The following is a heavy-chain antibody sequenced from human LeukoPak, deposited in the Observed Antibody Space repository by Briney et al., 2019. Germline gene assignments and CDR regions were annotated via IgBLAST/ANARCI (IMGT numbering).Heavy chain of an antibody. J-gene: IGHJ4*02. CDR3: ARLIGEPAAQRDY. Sequence: GGSLRLSCAASGFTFSSYGMHWVRQAPGKGLEWVAVISYDGSNKYYADSVKGRFTISRDNSKNTLYLQMNSLRSEDTAVYYCARLIGEPAAQRDYWGQGTLVTVSS. CDR2: ISYDGSNK. D-gene: IGHD2-2*01. V-gene: IGHV3-30*03. CDR1: GFTFSSYG.